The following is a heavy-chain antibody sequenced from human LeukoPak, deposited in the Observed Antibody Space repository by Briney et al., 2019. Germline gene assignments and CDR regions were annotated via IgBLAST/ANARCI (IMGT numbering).Heavy chain of an antibody. D-gene: IGHD5-12*01. CDR1: GGSISSYY. V-gene: IGHV4-59*01. Sequence: SETLPLTCTVSGGSISSYYWSWIRQPPGKGLEWIGYIYYSGSTNYNPSLKSRVTISVDTSKNQFSLKLSSVTAADTAVYYCAREHSGYDQPEYYFDYWGQGTLVTVSS. J-gene: IGHJ4*02. CDR2: IYYSGST. CDR3: AREHSGYDQPEYYFDY.